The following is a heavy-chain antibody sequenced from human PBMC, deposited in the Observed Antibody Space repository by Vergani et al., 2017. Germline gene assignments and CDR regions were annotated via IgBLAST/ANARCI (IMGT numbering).Heavy chain of an antibody. CDR3: AREFPRVVVVAATRFDP. J-gene: IGHJ5*02. D-gene: IGHD2-15*01. CDR1: GYTFTRSA. CDR2: INAGNGNT. Sequence: QVQLVQSGAEVKKPGASVKVSCKASGYTFTRSAMHWVRQAPGQRLGWMGWINAGNGNTKYSQKFQGRVTITRDTSASTAYMELSSLRSEDTAVYYCAREFPRVVVVAATRFDPWGQGTLVTVSS. V-gene: IGHV1-3*01.